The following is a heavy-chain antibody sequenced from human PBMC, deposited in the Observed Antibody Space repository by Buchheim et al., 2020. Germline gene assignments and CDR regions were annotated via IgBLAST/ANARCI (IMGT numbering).Heavy chain of an antibody. V-gene: IGHV3-30*03. CDR2: ISYDGSNK. D-gene: IGHD1-26*01. Sequence: QVQLVESGGGVVQPGRSLRLSCAASGFTFSSYGMHWVRQAPGKGLEWVAVISYDGSNKYYADSVKGRFTISRDNSKNTLYLQMNSLRAEDTAVYYCVRHQMGVGATWGYWGQGAL. CDR3: VRHQMGVGATWGY. CDR1: GFTFSSYG. J-gene: IGHJ4*02.